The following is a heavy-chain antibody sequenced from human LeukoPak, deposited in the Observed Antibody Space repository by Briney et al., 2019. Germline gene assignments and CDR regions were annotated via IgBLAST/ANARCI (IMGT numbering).Heavy chain of an antibody. V-gene: IGHV3-30*18. CDR3: AKADSSGWYGGDFDY. D-gene: IGHD6-19*01. Sequence: GSLRLSCAASGFTFSSYGMHWVRQAPGKGLEWVAVISYDGSNKYYADSVKGRFTISRDNSKNTLYLQMNSLRAEDTAVYYCAKADSSGWYGGDFDYWGQGTLVTVSS. CDR2: ISYDGSNK. J-gene: IGHJ4*02. CDR1: GFTFSSYG.